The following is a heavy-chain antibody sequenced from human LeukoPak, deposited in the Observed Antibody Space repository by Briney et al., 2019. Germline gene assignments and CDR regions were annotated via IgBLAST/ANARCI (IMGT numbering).Heavy chain of an antibody. CDR1: AGSFSGYY. CDR3: AVVVVAAKAPHDAFDI. D-gene: IGHD2-15*01. V-gene: IGHV4-34*01. CDR2: INHSGST. J-gene: IGHJ3*02. Sequence: SETLSLTCAVYAGSFSGYYWSWIRQPPGKGLEWIGEINHSGSTNYNPSLKSRVTISVDTSKNQFSLKLSSVTAADTAVYYCAVVVVAAKAPHDAFDIWGQGTMVTVSS.